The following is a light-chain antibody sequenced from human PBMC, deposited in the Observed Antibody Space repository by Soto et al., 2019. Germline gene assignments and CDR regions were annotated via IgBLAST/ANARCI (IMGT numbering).Light chain of an antibody. Sequence: ALRMTQSPSSFSASTGDRVTITCRASQGISSYLAWYQQKPGKAPKLLIYAASTLQSGVPSRFSGSGSGTDFTLTISCLQSVDFATYYCQQYYSYPWTFGQGTKVEIK. J-gene: IGKJ1*01. V-gene: IGKV1-8*01. CDR2: AAS. CDR3: QQYYSYPWT. CDR1: QGISSY.